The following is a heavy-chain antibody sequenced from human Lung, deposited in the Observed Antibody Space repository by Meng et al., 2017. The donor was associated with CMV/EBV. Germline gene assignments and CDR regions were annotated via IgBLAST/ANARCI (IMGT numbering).Heavy chain of an antibody. D-gene: IGHD5-12*01. CDR3: ARDVSGDDHYYNYAMAV. CDR2: IIPIFGTA. J-gene: IGHJ6*02. CDR1: GGTLSRYG. Sequence: SVKVSCKASGGTLSRYGFSWVRQAPGQGLEWMGGIIPIFGTANSAQKFQGRVTITTDESTSTAYMELGSLRFEDTAAYYCARDVSGDDHYYNYAMAVWGQGTTVTVSS. V-gene: IGHV1-69*05.